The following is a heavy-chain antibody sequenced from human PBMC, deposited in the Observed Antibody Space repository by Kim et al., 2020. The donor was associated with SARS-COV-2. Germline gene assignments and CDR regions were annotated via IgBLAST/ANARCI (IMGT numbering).Heavy chain of an antibody. Sequence: PSLKSRVTISVDTSKNQCSLKLSSVTAADTAVYHCARDPSYGSGLNWFDPWGQGTLVTVSS. CDR3: ARDPSYGSGLNWFDP. D-gene: IGHD3-10*01. V-gene: IGHV4-39*07. J-gene: IGHJ5*02.